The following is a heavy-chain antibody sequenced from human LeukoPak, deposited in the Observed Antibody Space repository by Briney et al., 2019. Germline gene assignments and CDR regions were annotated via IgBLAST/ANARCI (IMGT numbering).Heavy chain of an antibody. CDR2: MNPNSGST. CDR3: ARGTDYVWGSYMTPLGY. V-gene: IGHV1-8*01. Sequence: ASVKVSCKASGYTFTSYDINWVRQATGQGLEWMGWMNPNSGSTGYAQKFQGRVTMTRNTSISTAYMELSSLRSEDTAVYYCARGTDYVWGSYMTPLGYWGQGTLVTVSS. D-gene: IGHD3-16*01. CDR1: GYTFTSYD. J-gene: IGHJ4*02.